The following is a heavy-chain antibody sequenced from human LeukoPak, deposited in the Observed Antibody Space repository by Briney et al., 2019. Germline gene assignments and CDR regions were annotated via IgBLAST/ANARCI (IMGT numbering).Heavy chain of an antibody. CDR3: ARRGWEVGAKLYYEYYMDV. J-gene: IGHJ6*03. Sequence: PSETLSLTCAVYGGSFSGYYWSWIRQPPGKGLEWIGEISHGGSTNYNSSLKSRVTISVDTSKNQFSLKLNSVTAADTAVYYCARRGWEVGAKLYYEYYMDVWAKGTTVIVSS. D-gene: IGHD1-26*01. V-gene: IGHV4-34*01. CDR1: GGSFSGYY. CDR2: ISHGGST.